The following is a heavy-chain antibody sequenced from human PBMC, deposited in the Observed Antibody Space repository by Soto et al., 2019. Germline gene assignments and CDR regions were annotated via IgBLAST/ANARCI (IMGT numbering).Heavy chain of an antibody. Sequence: QVQLVESGGGVVQPGRYLRLSCAASGFTFSSYAMHWVRQAPGKGLEWVAVISYDGSNKYYADSVKGRFTISRDNSKNTLYLQMNSLRAEDTAVYYCARGPYDYGDLRAEAFDLWGQGTMVTGSS. CDR2: ISYDGSNK. V-gene: IGHV3-30-3*01. J-gene: IGHJ3*01. CDR3: ARGPYDYGDLRAEAFDL. D-gene: IGHD4-17*01. CDR1: GFTFSSYA.